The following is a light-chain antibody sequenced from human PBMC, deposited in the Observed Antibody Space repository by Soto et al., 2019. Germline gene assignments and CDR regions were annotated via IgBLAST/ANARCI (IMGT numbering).Light chain of an antibody. CDR2: AAS. J-gene: IGKJ1*01. CDR3: QQRSNWRPWT. Sequence: DIQMTQSPSSLPASVGDRVTITCRASQGISNYVAWYQHRPGRVPKLLIYAASTLQSGVPSRFSGSGSGTDFTLTIDSLQPEDVATYYCQQRSNWRPWTFGQGTKVEIK. V-gene: IGKV1-27*01. CDR1: QGISNY.